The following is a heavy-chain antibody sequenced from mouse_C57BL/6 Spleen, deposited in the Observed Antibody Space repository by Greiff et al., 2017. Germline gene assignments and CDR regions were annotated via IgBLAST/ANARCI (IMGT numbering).Heavy chain of an antibody. D-gene: IGHD2-3*01. Sequence: QVQLQQPGAELVMPGASVKLSCKASGYTFTSYWMHWVKQRPGQGLEWIGEIDPSASYTNYNQKFKGKSTLTVDKSSSTAYMQLSSLTSEDSAGYYCARAYDGSDYWGQGTTLTVSS. J-gene: IGHJ2*01. CDR2: IDPSASYT. V-gene: IGHV1-69*01. CDR3: ARAYDGSDY. CDR1: GYTFTSYW.